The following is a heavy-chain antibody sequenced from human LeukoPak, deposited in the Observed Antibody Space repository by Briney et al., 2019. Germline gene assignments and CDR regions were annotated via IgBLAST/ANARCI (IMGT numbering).Heavy chain of an antibody. V-gene: IGHV3-30*03. D-gene: IGHD1-14*01. Sequence: GGSLRLSCAASGFTFSSYWMSWVRQAPGKGLEWVAVISYDGSNKYYADSVKGRFTISRDNSKNTLYLQMNSLRAEDTAVYYCAREVTAIDYWGQGTLVTVSS. CDR2: ISYDGSNK. J-gene: IGHJ4*02. CDR1: GFTFSSYW. CDR3: AREVTAIDY.